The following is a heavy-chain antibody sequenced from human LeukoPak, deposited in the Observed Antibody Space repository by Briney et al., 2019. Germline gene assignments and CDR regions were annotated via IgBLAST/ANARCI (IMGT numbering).Heavy chain of an antibody. CDR2: ISGSGGST. Sequence: GGSLGLSCAASGFTFNNYGMSWVRQAPGKGLEWVSAISGSGGSTYYGDSVKGRFTISRDNSKNTLYLQMNSLRAEDTAVYYCAAVDVDTAFPWGQGTLVTVSS. D-gene: IGHD5-18*01. V-gene: IGHV3-23*01. CDR3: AAVDVDTAFP. J-gene: IGHJ5*02. CDR1: GFTFNNYG.